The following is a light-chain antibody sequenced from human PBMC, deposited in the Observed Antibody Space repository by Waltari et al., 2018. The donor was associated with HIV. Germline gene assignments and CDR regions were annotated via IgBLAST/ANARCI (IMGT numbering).Light chain of an antibody. CDR3: QNYNSAPLT. J-gene: IGKJ1*01. Sequence: DIQLTQSPSSLSASVGDRVTITCRASQGISIYLAWYQQKPGKVPKLLIYKASTLHPGVPSRFSGRCSGTDVTLTISSLQPEDVSTYYCQNYNSAPLTFGPGTKVEIK. V-gene: IGKV1-27*01. CDR1: QGISIY. CDR2: KAS.